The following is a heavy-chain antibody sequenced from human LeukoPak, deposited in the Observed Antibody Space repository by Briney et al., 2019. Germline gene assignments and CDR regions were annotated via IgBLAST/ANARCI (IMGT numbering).Heavy chain of an antibody. CDR2: INSDGSST. J-gene: IGHJ4*02. Sequence: GGSLRLSCAASGFTFSRYWMHWVRQAPGKGLVRVSRINSDGSSTSYADSVKGRFTISRDNARNTLYLQMNSLTAEDTAVYYCANTLHTYCDGDCLGYWGQGTLVTVSS. CDR3: ANTLHTYCDGDCLGY. D-gene: IGHD2-21*02. V-gene: IGHV3-74*01. CDR1: GFTFSRYW.